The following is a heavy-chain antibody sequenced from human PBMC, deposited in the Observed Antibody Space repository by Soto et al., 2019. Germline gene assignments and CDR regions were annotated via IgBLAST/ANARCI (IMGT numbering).Heavy chain of an antibody. V-gene: IGHV4-39*01. D-gene: IGHD3-22*01. CDR1: GGSISGSYYY. CDR3: ARRSITMIVGDYYGMDV. J-gene: IGHJ6*02. CDR2: VFYTGFT. Sequence: SETLSLTCAVSGGSISGSYYYWGWLRQSPGKGPEWIGSVFYTGFTSYNPSLESRVSVSVDTSKNQFPLKLSSVTAADTAVYYCARRSITMIVGDYYGMDVWGQGTTVTVSS.